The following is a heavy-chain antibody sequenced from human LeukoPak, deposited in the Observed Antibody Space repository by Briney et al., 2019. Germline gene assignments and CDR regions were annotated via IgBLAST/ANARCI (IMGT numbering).Heavy chain of an antibody. D-gene: IGHD3-22*01. Sequence: ASVKVSCKASGYTFTSYYMHWVRQAPGQGLEWMGWISAYNGNTNYAQKLQGRVTMTTDTSTSTAYMELRSLRSDDTAVYYCARVVTTSYFDYWGQGTLVTVSS. V-gene: IGHV1-18*04. CDR1: GYTFTSYY. J-gene: IGHJ4*02. CDR3: ARVVTTSYFDY. CDR2: ISAYNGNT.